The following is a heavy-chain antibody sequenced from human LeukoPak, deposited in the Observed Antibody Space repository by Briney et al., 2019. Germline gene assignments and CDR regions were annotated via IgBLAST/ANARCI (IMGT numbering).Heavy chain of an antibody. CDR3: ARALAAGAYYFDY. CDR1: GFTFSSYA. V-gene: IGHV3-30*14. D-gene: IGHD6-13*01. Sequence: PGGSLRLSCAASGFTFSSYAMRWVRQAPGKGLEWVAVISYDGSNKYYADSVKGRFTISRDDSKNTLYLQMNSLRAEDTAVYYCARALAAGAYYFDYWGHGTLVTVSS. CDR2: ISYDGSNK. J-gene: IGHJ4*01.